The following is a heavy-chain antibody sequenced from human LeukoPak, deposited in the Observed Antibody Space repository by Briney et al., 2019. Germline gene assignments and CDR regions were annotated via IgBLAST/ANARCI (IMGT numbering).Heavy chain of an antibody. J-gene: IGHJ4*02. V-gene: IGHV4-38-2*02. CDR2: IYHSGST. Sequence: SETPSLTCTVSGYSISSGYYWGWIRQPPGKGLGWIGGIYHSGSTYYNPSLKSRVTISVDTSKNQFSLKLSSVTAADTAVYYCARLSSGWYFFDYWGQGTLVTVSS. D-gene: IGHD6-19*01. CDR1: GYSISSGYY. CDR3: ARLSSGWYFFDY.